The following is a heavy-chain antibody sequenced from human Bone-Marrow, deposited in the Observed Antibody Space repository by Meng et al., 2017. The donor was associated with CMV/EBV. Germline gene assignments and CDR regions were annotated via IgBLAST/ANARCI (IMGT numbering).Heavy chain of an antibody. Sequence: GGSLRLSCAASGFTFSNYGMHWVRQAPGKGLEWVANIEGEGRQKNYVDSVKGRFTISRDNANQSVHLQMNSLRVEDTAVYYCARANNLDSWGQGTLVTVSS. CDR2: IEGEGRQK. J-gene: IGHJ4*02. D-gene: IGHD1-14*01. V-gene: IGHV3-7*01. CDR1: GFTFSNYG. CDR3: ARANNLDS.